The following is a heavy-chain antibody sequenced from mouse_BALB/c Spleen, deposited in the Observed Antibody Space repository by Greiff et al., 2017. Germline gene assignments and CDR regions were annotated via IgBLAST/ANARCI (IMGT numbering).Heavy chain of an antibody. V-gene: IGHV4-1*02. CDR1: GFDFSRYW. CDR3: AREYGNYGYWYFDV. J-gene: IGHJ1*01. D-gene: IGHD2-10*02. Sequence: EVKLVESGGGLVQPGGSLKLSCAASGFDFSRYWMSWVRQAPGKGLEWIGEINPDSSTINYTPSLKDKFIISRDNAKNTLYLQMSKVRSEDTALYYCAREYGNYGYWYFDVWGAGTTVTVSS. CDR2: INPDSSTI.